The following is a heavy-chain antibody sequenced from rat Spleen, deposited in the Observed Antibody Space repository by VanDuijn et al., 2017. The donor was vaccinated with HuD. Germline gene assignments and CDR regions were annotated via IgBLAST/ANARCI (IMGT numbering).Heavy chain of an antibody. V-gene: IGHV2-1*01. CDR1: GFSLTSNS. CDR3: ARHWYYSGEGYFDL. D-gene: IGHD1-1*01. Sequence: QVQLKESGPGLVQPSQTLSLTCTVSGFSLTSNSVSWVRQPPGKGLEWMGAIWSGGGTDYNSALKSRLSISRDTSKNQVFLKMNSLQSEDTTTYYCARHWYYSGEGYFDLWGPGTMVTVSS. J-gene: IGHJ1*01. CDR2: IWSGGGT.